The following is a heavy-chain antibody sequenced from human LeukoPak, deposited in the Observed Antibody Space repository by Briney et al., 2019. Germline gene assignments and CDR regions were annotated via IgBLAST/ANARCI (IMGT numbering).Heavy chain of an antibody. V-gene: IGHV3-23*01. D-gene: IGHD3-22*01. CDR1: GFTFSSYA. CDR3: AKGVRSYYDSSGLDAFDI. CDR2: ISGSGGST. Sequence: GGSLRLSCAASGFTFSSYAMSWVRQAPGKGLEWVSAISGSGGSTYYADSVKGRFTISRDNSKNTLYLQMNSLRAEDTAVYYCAKGVRSYYDSSGLDAFDIWGQGAMVTVSS. J-gene: IGHJ3*02.